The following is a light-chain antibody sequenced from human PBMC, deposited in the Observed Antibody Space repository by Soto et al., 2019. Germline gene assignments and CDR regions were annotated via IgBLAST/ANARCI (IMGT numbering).Light chain of an antibody. Sequence: EIVMTQSQATLSVSPGERATLSCRARQSVSSNFAWYQQKPGQAPRLLIYGASTRATGIPARFSGSGSGTEFTLTISSLLSEDFAVYYCQQYNNWPFTFGPGTKVDIK. CDR1: QSVSSN. CDR2: GAS. J-gene: IGKJ3*01. V-gene: IGKV3-15*01. CDR3: QQYNNWPFT.